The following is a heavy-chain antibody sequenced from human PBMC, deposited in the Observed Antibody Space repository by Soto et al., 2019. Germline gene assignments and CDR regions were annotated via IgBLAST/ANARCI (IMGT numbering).Heavy chain of an antibody. Sequence: GGSFRLSSAASGFNFISYAMSWVRQAPGKGLEWVSAISGSGGSTYYADSVKGRFTISRDNSKNTLYLQMNSLRAEDTAVYYCAKDRSVAATGWFDPWGQGTLVTVSS. D-gene: IGHD2-15*01. CDR1: GFNFISYA. J-gene: IGHJ5*02. CDR3: AKDRSVAATGWFDP. V-gene: IGHV3-23*01. CDR2: ISGSGGST.